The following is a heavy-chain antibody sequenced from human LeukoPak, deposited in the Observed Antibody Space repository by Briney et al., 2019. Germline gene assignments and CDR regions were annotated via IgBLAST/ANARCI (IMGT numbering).Heavy chain of an antibody. D-gene: IGHD2-21*02. CDR3: ARGPAVIVVVTVGEYFQH. Sequence: ASVKVSCKASGYTFTSYYMHWVRQAPGQGLEWMGIINPSGGSTSYAQKFQGRVTMTRDTSTSTVNMELGSLRSEDTAVYYCARGPAVIVVVTVGEYFQHGGQGTLVTVSS. V-gene: IGHV1-46*01. CDR1: GYTFTSYY. CDR2: INPSGGST. J-gene: IGHJ1*01.